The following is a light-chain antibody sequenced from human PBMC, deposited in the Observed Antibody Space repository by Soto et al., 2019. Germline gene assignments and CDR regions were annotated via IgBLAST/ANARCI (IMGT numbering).Light chain of an antibody. Sequence: ESVLRQSPATLSLSPGERATLSCRASQSVSSYLAWYKQKPGQAPRLLIYDASNRATGIPARFSGSGSGTDFTLTISSLEPEDFAVYYCQQRRNWPRTFGQGTNGDI. CDR1: QSVSSY. J-gene: IGKJ1*01. CDR3: QQRRNWPRT. V-gene: IGKV3-11*01. CDR2: DAS.